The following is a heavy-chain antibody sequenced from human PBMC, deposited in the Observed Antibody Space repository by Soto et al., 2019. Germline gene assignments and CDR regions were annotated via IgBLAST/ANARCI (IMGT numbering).Heavy chain of an antibody. CDR2: IYPGDSDT. D-gene: IGHD4-4*01. CDR1: WWQLTRYR. V-gene: IGHV5-51*01. Sequence: GEALKISGKGSWWQLTRYRIGWGRQMPGKGPEWMGIIYPGDSDTRYSPSFQGQVTISADKSISTAYLQWSSLKASDTAMYYCARHGRATVTSGYYYGMDVWGQGTTVTVSS. J-gene: IGHJ6*02. CDR3: ARHGRATVTSGYYYGMDV.